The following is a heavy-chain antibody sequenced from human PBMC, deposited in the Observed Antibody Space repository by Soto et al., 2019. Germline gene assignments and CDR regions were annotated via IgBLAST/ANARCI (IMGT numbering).Heavy chain of an antibody. D-gene: IGHD6-19*01. CDR3: ARRHTIGWQTSWFDP. CDR1: GDSASNRHFY. V-gene: IGHV4-39*01. Sequence: QLQLQESGPGLVKPSETLSLTCSVSGDSASNRHFYWAWIRQPPGKGLEWIGSIYFSGSTCENPSLKSRCTLSVDPSMNQISLNLTSVTAADSAVYYCARRHTIGWQTSWFDPWGQGALVIVSS. CDR2: IYFSGST. J-gene: IGHJ5*02.